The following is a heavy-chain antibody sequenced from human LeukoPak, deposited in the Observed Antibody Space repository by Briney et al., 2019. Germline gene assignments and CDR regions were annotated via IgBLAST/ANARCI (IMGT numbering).Heavy chain of an antibody. CDR3: ARYCSSISCHAFDI. D-gene: IGHD2-2*01. CDR1: GYTFTVYY. V-gene: IGHV1-2*02. CDR2: INPNSGGT. J-gene: IGHJ3*02. Sequence: ASVKVSCKASGYTFTVYYMHWVRQAPGQGLEWMGWINPNSGGTNYAQKFQGRVTMTRDTSISTAYMELSRLRSDGTAMYYCARYCSSISCHAFDIWGQGTMVTVSS.